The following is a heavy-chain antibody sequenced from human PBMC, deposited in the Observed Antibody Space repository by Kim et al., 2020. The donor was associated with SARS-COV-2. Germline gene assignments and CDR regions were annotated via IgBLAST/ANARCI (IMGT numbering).Heavy chain of an antibody. D-gene: IGHD2-2*01. Sequence: KGRCTIARDNSKNTLYLQMNSLRAEDTAVYYCAKGGGYCSSTSCLGNFDYWGQGTLVTVSS. CDR3: AKGGGYCSSTSCLGNFDY. V-gene: IGHV3-23*01. J-gene: IGHJ4*02.